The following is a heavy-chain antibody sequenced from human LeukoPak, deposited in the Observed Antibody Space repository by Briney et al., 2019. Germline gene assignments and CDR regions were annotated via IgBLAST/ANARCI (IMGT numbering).Heavy chain of an antibody. CDR1: GYTFTSYG. V-gene: IGHV1-18*01. CDR3: ARDGSGGPIAAAGPGDY. D-gene: IGHD6-13*01. CDR2: ISAYNGNT. Sequence: ASVKVSCKASGYTFTSYGISWVRQAPGQGLEWMGWISAYNGNTNYAQKLQGRVIMTTDTSTSTAYMELRSLRSDDTAVYYCARDGSGGPIAAAGPGDYWGQGTLVTVSS. J-gene: IGHJ4*02.